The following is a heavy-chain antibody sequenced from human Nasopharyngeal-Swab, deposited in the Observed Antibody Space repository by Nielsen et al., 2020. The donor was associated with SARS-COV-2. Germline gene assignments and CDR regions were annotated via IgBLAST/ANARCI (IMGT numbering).Heavy chain of an antibody. CDR3: ARDEGVYSSSSRGAFDI. CDR2: IYPGGSDT. CDR1: GYSFTSYW. J-gene: IGHJ3*02. Sequence: GGSLRLSCKGSGYSFTSYWIGWVRQMPGKGLEWMGIIYPGGSDTRYSPSFQGQVTISADKSISTAYLQWSSLKASDTAMYYCARDEGVYSSSSRGAFDIWGQGTMVTVSS. D-gene: IGHD6-6*01. V-gene: IGHV5-51*01.